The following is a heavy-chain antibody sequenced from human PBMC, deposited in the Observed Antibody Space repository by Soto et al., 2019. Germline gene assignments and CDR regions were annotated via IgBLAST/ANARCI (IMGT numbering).Heavy chain of an antibody. V-gene: IGHV4-4*02. D-gene: IGHD4-17*01. J-gene: IGHJ6*02. CDR3: ARNSNGDYVKNYYGMDV. CDR2: IYHSGST. Sequence: QVQLQESGPGLVKPSGTLSLTCAVSGGSISSSNWWSWVRQPPGKGLEWIGEIYHSGSTNYNPSPKSRVTISVDKSKNQFSLKLSSVTAADTAVDYCARNSNGDYVKNYYGMDVWGQGTTVTVSS. CDR1: GGSISSSNW.